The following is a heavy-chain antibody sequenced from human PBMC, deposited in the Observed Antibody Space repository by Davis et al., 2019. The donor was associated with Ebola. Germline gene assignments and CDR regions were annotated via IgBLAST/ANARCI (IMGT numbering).Heavy chain of an antibody. Sequence: GESLKISCAASGFTVRSTYMSWVRQAPGKGLEWVSVIYSGGTTRYADYADSVKGRFTISRDNAKNSVDLQMHSLRAEDTAVYYCARERLSGFWSGYPDYWGQGTLVTVSS. D-gene: IGHD3-3*01. V-gene: IGHV3-66*01. CDR1: GFTVRSTY. CDR3: ARERLSGFWSGYPDY. J-gene: IGHJ4*02. CDR2: IYSGGTTRYA.